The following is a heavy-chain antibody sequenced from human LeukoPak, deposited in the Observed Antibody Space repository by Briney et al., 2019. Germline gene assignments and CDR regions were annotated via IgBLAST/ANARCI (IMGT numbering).Heavy chain of an antibody. CDR3: ARLEGGGY. J-gene: IGHJ4*02. Sequence: ASVTVSLTASVYTFTVYYIHWVRQAPGQGLEWMGWINTNSGGTNYAQKFQGRVTMTRDTSISTAYMELSRLRSDDTAVYYCARLEGGGYWGQGTLVTVSS. CDR1: VYTFTVYY. CDR2: INTNSGGT. D-gene: IGHD3-3*01. V-gene: IGHV1-2*02.